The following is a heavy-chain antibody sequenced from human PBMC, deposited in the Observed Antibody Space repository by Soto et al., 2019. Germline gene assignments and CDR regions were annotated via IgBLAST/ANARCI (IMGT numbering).Heavy chain of an antibody. V-gene: IGHV3-30*18. Sequence: QPGGSLRLSCAASGFTFSSYGMHWVRQAPGKGLEWVAVISYDGSNKYYADSVKGRFTISRDNSKNTLYLQMNSLRAEDTAVYYCAKDLGSGWYTGAYYYGMDVWGQGTTVTVSS. D-gene: IGHD6-19*01. CDR3: AKDLGSGWYTGAYYYGMDV. J-gene: IGHJ6*02. CDR1: GFTFSSYG. CDR2: ISYDGSNK.